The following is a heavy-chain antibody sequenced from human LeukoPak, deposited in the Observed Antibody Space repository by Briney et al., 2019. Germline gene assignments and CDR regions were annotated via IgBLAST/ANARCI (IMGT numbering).Heavy chain of an antibody. Sequence: TSETLSLTCTVSGGSISSYYWSWIRQPPGKGLEWIGYIYYSGSTNYNPSLKSRVTISVDTSKNQFSLKLSSVTAADTAVYYCARWDYWSGYVFDYWGQGTLVTVSS. CDR3: ARWDYWSGYVFDY. CDR1: GGSISSYY. CDR2: IYYSGST. J-gene: IGHJ4*02. D-gene: IGHD3-3*01. V-gene: IGHV4-59*01.